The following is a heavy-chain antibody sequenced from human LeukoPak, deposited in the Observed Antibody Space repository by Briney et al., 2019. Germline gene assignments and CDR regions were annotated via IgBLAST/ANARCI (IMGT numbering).Heavy chain of an antibody. D-gene: IGHD2-15*01. Sequence: GSLRLSCAASGFTFDIYGMNWVRQAPGKGLEWVSFITGGSNTIYYADSVKGRFTISRDNARNSLYLQMNSLRVDDTAVYYCARDRMGGSFDYWGQGTLVTVSS. CDR1: GFTFDIYG. J-gene: IGHJ4*02. V-gene: IGHV3-48*01. CDR3: ARDRMGGSFDY. CDR2: ITGGSNTI.